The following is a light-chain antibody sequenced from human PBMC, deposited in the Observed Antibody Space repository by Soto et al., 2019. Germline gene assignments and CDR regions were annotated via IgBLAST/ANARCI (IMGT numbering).Light chain of an antibody. J-gene: IGKJ1*01. V-gene: IGKV1-17*01. CDR1: QDIRID. CDR2: AAS. CDR3: LQHKTYPQT. Sequence: DIQMTQSPSSLSASVGDRVIITCRASQDIRIDLGWCQQKPGKAPKRLIYAASSLQTGVPSRFSGSGSGTEFTLTISSLQPEDFATYFCLQHKTYPQTFGQGTKVDIK.